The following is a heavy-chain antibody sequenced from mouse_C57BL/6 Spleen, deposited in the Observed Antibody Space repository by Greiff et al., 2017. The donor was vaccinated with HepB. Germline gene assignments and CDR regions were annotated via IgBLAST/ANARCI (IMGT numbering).Heavy chain of an antibody. J-gene: IGHJ2*01. CDR1: GYTFTSYW. Sequence: QVQLQQPGAELVKPGASVKMSCKASGYTFTSYWITWVKQRPGQGLEWIGDIYPGSGSTNYNEKFKSKATLTVDTSSSTAYMQLSSLTSEDSAVYYCARYDYDESNGNGMDYWGQGTTLTVSS. CDR3: ARYDYDESNGNGMDY. D-gene: IGHD2-4*01. CDR2: IYPGSGST. V-gene: IGHV1-55*01.